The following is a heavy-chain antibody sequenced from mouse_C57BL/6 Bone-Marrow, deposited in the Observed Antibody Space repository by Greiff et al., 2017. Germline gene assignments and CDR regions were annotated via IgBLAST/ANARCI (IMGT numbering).Heavy chain of an antibody. D-gene: IGHD1-1*01. CDR1: GYTFTSYW. CDR2: INPSNGGT. CDR3: ARREVYGSSPAWFAY. Sequence: VQLQQPGTELVKPGASVKLSCKASGYTFTSYWMHWVKQRPGQGLEWNGNINPSNGGTNYNEKFKSKATLTVDKSSSTSYMQLSSLTSEDSAVYYCARREVYGSSPAWFAYWGQGTLVTVSA. V-gene: IGHV1-53*01. J-gene: IGHJ3*01.